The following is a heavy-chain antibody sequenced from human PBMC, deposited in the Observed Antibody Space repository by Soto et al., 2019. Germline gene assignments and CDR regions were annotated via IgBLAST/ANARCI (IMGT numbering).Heavy chain of an antibody. V-gene: IGHV3-64D*06. CDR1: GFTFSSYA. Sequence: PGGSLRLSCSVFGFTFSSYAMHWVRQAPGKGLQYVSSISSNGVSTYYADSVKGRFTISRDNSKNTLYLQMSSLRVEDTVVYYCVKDRYVDYWGQGNLVTVSS. J-gene: IGHJ4*02. CDR3: VKDRYVDY. CDR2: ISSNGVST.